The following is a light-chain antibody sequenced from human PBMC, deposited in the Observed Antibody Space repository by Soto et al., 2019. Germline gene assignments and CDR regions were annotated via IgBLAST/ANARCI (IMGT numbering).Light chain of an antibody. CDR2: WAS. Sequence: DIVMTQSPDSLAGSLGERATINCKSSQSVLYSSHNKNYLAWYQQKPGQPPKLLIYWASTRESGVPDRFSGSGSGTDFTLTISSLQAEDVAVYYCQQYYSIPYTFGQGTELEIK. V-gene: IGKV4-1*01. CDR1: QSVLYSSHNKNY. J-gene: IGKJ2*01. CDR3: QQYYSIPYT.